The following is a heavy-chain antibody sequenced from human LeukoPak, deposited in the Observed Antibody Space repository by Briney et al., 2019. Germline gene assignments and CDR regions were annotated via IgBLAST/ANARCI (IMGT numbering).Heavy chain of an antibody. D-gene: IGHD3-22*01. CDR2: INPNSGGT. CDR1: GYTFTGYY. Sequence: ASVKVSCKASGYTFTGYYMHWVRQAPGQGLEWMGWINPNSGGTNYAQKFQGRVAITADESTSTAYMELSSLRSEDTAVYYCASRTMRRTYYFDYWGQGTLVTVSS. J-gene: IGHJ4*02. V-gene: IGHV1-2*02. CDR3: ASRTMRRTYYFDY.